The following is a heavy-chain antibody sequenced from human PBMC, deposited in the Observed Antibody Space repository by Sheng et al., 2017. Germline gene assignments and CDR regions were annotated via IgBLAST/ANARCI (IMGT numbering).Heavy chain of an antibody. CDR3: ARDMGYCSSNSCYIYGMDV. D-gene: IGHD2-2*01. V-gene: IGHV4-59*01. CDR2: IYYSGST. J-gene: IGHJ6*02. CDR1: GGSISSYY. Sequence: QVQLQESGPGLVKPSETLSLTCTVSGGSISSYYWSWIRQPPGKGLEWIGYIYYSGSTNYNPSLKSRVTISVDTSKNQFSLKLSSVTAADTAVYYCARDMGYCSSNSCYIYGMDVWGQGTTVTVSS.